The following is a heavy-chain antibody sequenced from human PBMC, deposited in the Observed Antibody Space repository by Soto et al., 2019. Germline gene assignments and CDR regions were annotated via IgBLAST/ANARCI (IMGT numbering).Heavy chain of an antibody. J-gene: IGHJ4*02. Sequence: NPSETLSLTCTVSGGSISSYYWSWIRQPPGKGLEWIGHIYYSGSTNYNPSLKSRVTISVDTSKNQFSLKLNSVTAADTAVYYCARHGRGYSSGWSYFDYWGQGTLVTVS. CDR2: IYYSGST. CDR1: GGSISSYY. CDR3: ARHGRGYSSGWSYFDY. V-gene: IGHV4-59*01. D-gene: IGHD6-19*01.